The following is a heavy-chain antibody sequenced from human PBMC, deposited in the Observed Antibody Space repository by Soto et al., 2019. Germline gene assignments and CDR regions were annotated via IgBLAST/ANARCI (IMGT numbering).Heavy chain of an antibody. CDR2: INPYNANT. D-gene: IGHD3-22*01. CDR1: GYTFTNHG. Sequence: GAPVKVSCKTSGYTFTNHGINWVRQAPGQGLEWMGWINPYNANTNYAQKLQGRFTISRDNSKNTLDLQMNSLTTEDTALYYCAKDRRLYDNSGYSGYATWGRGTMVTVSS. V-gene: IGHV1-18*04. CDR3: AKDRRLYDNSGYSGYAT. J-gene: IGHJ1*01.